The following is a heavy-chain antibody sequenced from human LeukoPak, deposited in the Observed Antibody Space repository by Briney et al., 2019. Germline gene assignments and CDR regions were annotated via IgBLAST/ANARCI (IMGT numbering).Heavy chain of an antibody. D-gene: IGHD3-22*01. V-gene: IGHV3-23*01. Sequence: PGGSLRLSCAASGFTFSSYAMSWVRQAPGKGLEWVSAISGSGGSTCYADSVKGRFTIFRDNSKNTLYLQMNSLRAEDTAVYYCASTGITMIVVAPDYWGQGTLVTVSS. CDR1: GFTFSSYA. J-gene: IGHJ4*02. CDR3: ASTGITMIVVAPDY. CDR2: ISGSGGST.